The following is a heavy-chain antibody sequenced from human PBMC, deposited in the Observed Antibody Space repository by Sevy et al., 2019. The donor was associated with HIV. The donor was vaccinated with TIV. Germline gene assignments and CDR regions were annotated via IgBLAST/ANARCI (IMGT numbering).Heavy chain of an antibody. Sequence: GGSLRLSCAASGFTFAKYSMSWVRLAPGKGLEWVSTFSFGCGRINYADSVKGRFTISRDDSKNTLFLQMNSLRAEDTATYFCAREGCTQPHDYWGQGTPVTVSS. J-gene: IGHJ4*02. CDR1: GFTFAKYS. CDR3: AREGCTQPHDY. CDR2: FSFGCGRI. V-gene: IGHV3-23*01. D-gene: IGHD2-8*01.